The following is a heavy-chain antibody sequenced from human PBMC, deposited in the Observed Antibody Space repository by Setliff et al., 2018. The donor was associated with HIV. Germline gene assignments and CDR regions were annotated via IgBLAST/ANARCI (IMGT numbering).Heavy chain of an antibody. CDR1: GDSIRSGSYY. CDR3: ARGFGSYYRIESGQYFDY. Sequence: TLSLTCTVSGDSIRSGSYYWSWIRQPAGKGLEWIGRMYTSGSTNYNPSLKSRVTMPIDTPKNQLSLKLSSMTAADRAVYYCARGFGSYYRIESGQYFDYWGHGTLVTVPQ. D-gene: IGHD1-26*01. CDR2: MYTSGST. J-gene: IGHJ4*01. V-gene: IGHV4-61*02.